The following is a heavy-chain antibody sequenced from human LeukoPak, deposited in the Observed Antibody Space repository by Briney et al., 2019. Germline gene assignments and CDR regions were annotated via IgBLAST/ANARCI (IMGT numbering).Heavy chain of an antibody. CDR3: ARADYGDYGVDY. V-gene: IGHV3-21*01. CDR1: GFAFSSSN. J-gene: IGHJ4*02. Sequence: PGGSLRLSCAASGFAFSSSNLNWFRQAPGKGLEWVSSITSYGHTYYPDSLQGRFSISRDNAKNSLYPQMISLRAEDTAIYYCARADYGDYGVDYWGQGTLVTVSS. D-gene: IGHD4-17*01. CDR2: ITSYGHT.